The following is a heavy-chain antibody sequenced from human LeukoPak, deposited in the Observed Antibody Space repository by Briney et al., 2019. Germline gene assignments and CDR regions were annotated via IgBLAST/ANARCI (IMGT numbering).Heavy chain of an antibody. CDR2: MNPNSGNT. Sequence: ASVKVSCKTSGYTFTSYDINWVRQTTGQGLEWMGWMNPNSGNTGYAQKFQGRVTMTRNTSISTAYMELSSLRSEDTAVYYCARGRDDILTGYYPGDYYYYMDVWGKGTTVTVSS. V-gene: IGHV1-8*01. J-gene: IGHJ6*03. D-gene: IGHD3-9*01. CDR1: GYTFTSYD. CDR3: ARGRDDILTGYYPGDYYYYMDV.